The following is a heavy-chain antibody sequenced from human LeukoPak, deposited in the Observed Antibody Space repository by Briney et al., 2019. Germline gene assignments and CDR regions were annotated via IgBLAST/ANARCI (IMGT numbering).Heavy chain of an antibody. V-gene: IGHV1-46*01. J-gene: IGHJ3*02. CDR3: ARMSLLGAFDI. CDR2: INPSGGST. D-gene: IGHD1-26*01. Sequence: ASVKVSCKASGYTFTSYYMHWVRQAPGQGLEWMGIINPSGGSTSYAQKFQGRVTMTRDTSTSTVYMELGSLRSEDTAVYYCARMSLLGAFDIWGQGTMVTVSS. CDR1: GYTFTSYY.